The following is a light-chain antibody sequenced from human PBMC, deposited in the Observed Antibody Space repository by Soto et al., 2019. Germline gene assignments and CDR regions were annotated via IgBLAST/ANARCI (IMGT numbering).Light chain of an antibody. Sequence: QSVLTQPASVSGSPGQSITISCAGTSSDVGGYNYVSWYQQHPGKAPKLMIYEVSNRPSGVSNRFSGSKSGSTASLTISGLQAEDEADYYCTSYTGSSTRWVFRGGTKLTVL. V-gene: IGLV2-14*01. CDR1: SSDVGGYNY. CDR3: TSYTGSSTRWV. J-gene: IGLJ3*02. CDR2: EVS.